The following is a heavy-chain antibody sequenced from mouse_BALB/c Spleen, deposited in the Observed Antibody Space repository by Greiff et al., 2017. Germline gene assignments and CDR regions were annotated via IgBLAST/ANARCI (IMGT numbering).Heavy chain of an antibody. CDR3: ARHPTYGSSYERYFDY. V-gene: IGHV5-6*01. Sequence: EVMLVESGGELVKPGGSLKLSCAASGFTFSSYGMSWVRQTPDKRLEWVATISSGGSYTYYPDSVKGRFTISRDNAKNTLYLQMSSLKSEDTAMYYCARHPTYGSSYERYFDYWGQGTTLTVSS. CDR1: GFTFSSYG. D-gene: IGHD1-1*01. J-gene: IGHJ2*01. CDR2: ISSGGSYT.